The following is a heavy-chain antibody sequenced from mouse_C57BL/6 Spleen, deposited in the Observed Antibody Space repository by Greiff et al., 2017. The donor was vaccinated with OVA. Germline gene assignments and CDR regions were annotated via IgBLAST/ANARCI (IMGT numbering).Heavy chain of an antibody. CDR1: GYTFTDYN. Sequence: VQLQQSGPELVKPGASVKIPCKASGYTFTDYNMDWVKQSHGKSLEWIGDINPNNGGTIYNQKFKGKATLTVDKSSSTAYMELRSLTSEDTAVYYCARGIYYYGSSYVYWYFDVWGTGTTVTVSS. J-gene: IGHJ1*03. D-gene: IGHD1-1*01. V-gene: IGHV1-18*01. CDR3: ARGIYYYGSSYVYWYFDV. CDR2: INPNNGGT.